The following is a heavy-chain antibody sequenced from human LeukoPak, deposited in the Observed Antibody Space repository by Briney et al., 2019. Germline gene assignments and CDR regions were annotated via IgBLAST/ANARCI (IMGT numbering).Heavy chain of an antibody. CDR3: ARAYSSGLYYDAFDI. V-gene: IGHV1-69*13. CDR1: GGTFSSYA. D-gene: IGHD6-19*01. CDR2: SITIFGTA. J-gene: IGHJ3*02. Sequence: ASVKVSCKASGGTFSSYAISWVRQAPGQGLEWMGGSITIFGTANYAQKFQGRVTIIADESTSTAYMELSSLRSEDTAVYYCARAYSSGLYYDAFDIWGQGTMVTVSS.